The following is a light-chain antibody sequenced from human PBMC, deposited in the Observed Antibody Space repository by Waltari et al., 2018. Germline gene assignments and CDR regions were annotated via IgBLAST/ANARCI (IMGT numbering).Light chain of an antibody. J-gene: IGKJ4*02. CDR2: ATS. V-gene: IGKV3D-15*01. Sequence: EIVMTQSPATLSVSPGGRAILSCRASQSVYGRLAWYQQRPGQAPRLLFYATSTRATGIPARFSGSGSATEFTLIISNLKSEDSAVYFCQQYSNWPRTFGRGTKVEIE. CDR1: QSVYGR. CDR3: QQYSNWPRT.